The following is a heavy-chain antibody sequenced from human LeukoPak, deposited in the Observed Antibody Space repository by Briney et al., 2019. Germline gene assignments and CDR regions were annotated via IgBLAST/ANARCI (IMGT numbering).Heavy chain of an antibody. CDR3: AREPEEEWLLLDY. CDR2: ISSSGSTI. V-gene: IGHV3-11*04. J-gene: IGHJ4*02. D-gene: IGHD3-3*01. CDR1: GFTFSDYY. Sequence: GGSLRLSCAASGFTFSDYYMSWIRQAPGKGLEWVSYISSSGSTIYYADSVKGRFTISRDNARNSLYLQMNSLRAEDTAVYYCAREPEEEWLLLDYWGQGTLVTVSS.